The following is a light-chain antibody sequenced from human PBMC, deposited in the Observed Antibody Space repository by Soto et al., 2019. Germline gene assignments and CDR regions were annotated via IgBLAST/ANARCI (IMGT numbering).Light chain of an antibody. CDR3: RQSYSTPLT. CDR1: RSISSY. Sequence: DIQMTQSPSSLSASVGDRITITCRASRSISSYLNWYQQRPGKAPKLLIYAPSTLQTGVPSRFSGRGSGTDFTLTISSLQPEDFATYYCRQSYSTPLTFGGGTKVEIK. J-gene: IGKJ4*01. CDR2: APS. V-gene: IGKV1-39*01.